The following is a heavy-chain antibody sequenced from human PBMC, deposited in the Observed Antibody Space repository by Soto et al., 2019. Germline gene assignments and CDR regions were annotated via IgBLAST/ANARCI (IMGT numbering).Heavy chain of an antibody. V-gene: IGHV4-34*01. Sequence: PSETLSLTCAVYGGSFSGYYWSWIRQPPGKGLEWIGEINHSGSTNYNPSLKSRVTILVDTSKNQFTLRLSSVTAADTAVYYCARAPETPSIFGVALPYFFDYWGQGTLVTVSS. CDR1: GGSFSGYY. D-gene: IGHD3-3*01. J-gene: IGHJ4*02. CDR3: ARAPETPSIFGVALPYFFDY. CDR2: INHSGST.